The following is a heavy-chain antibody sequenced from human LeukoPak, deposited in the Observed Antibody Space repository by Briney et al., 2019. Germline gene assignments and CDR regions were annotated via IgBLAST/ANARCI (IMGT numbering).Heavy chain of an antibody. V-gene: IGHV4-4*07. D-gene: IGHD7-27*01. CDR3: ARVFRTGDDYYYYYMDV. CDR1: GGSISSYY. J-gene: IGHJ6*03. Sequence: SETLSLTCTVSGGSISSYYWSWIRQPAGKGLEWIGRIYTSGSTNYNPSLKSRVTMSVDTSKNQFSLKLSSVTAADTAVYYCARVFRTGDDYYYYYMDVWGKGTTVTISS. CDR2: IYTSGST.